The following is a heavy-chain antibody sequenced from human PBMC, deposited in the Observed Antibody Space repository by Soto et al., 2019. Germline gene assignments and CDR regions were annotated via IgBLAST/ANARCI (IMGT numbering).Heavy chain of an antibody. Sequence: ASETLSLTCTVSGGSISSYYWSWIRQPPGKGLEWIGYIYYSGSTNYNPSLKSRVTISVDTSKNQFSLKLSSVTAADTAVYYCALRGYSYGQPLDYWGQGTLVTVSS. V-gene: IGHV4-59*01. CDR1: GGSISSYY. J-gene: IGHJ4*02. CDR2: IYYSGST. D-gene: IGHD5-18*01. CDR3: ALRGYSYGQPLDY.